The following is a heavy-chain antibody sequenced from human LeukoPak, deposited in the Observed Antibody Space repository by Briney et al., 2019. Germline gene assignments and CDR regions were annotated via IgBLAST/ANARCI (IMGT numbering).Heavy chain of an antibody. CDR1: GFTFSTYG. D-gene: IGHD6-19*01. V-gene: IGHV3-30*03. CDR3: ARASQWLAFDY. Sequence: GGSLRFSCGASGFTFSTYGMHWVRQAPGKGLGWVAGISYDAYNKYYADSVKGRFTISRDSSTNTLYLQMNSLRAEDTAVYFCARASQWLAFDYWGQGTLVTVSS. J-gene: IGHJ4*02. CDR2: ISYDAYNK.